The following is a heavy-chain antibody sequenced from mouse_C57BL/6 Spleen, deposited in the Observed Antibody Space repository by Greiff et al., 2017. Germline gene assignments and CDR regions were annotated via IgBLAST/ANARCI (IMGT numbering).Heavy chain of an antibody. J-gene: IGHJ3*01. CDR1: GYTFTSYW. Sequence: QVQLQQPGAELVRPGTSVKLSCKASGYTFTSYWMHWVKQRPGQGLEWIGVIDPSDSYTNYNQKFKGKATLTVDTASSTAYMQLSSLTSRDSAVYDCARRGSSFWFAYWGQGTLVTVSA. D-gene: IGHD1-1*01. CDR2: IDPSDSYT. CDR3: ARRGSSFWFAY. V-gene: IGHV1-59*01.